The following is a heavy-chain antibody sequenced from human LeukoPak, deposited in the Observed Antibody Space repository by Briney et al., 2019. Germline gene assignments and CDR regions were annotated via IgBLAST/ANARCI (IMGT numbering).Heavy chain of an antibody. CDR1: GGTFSSYA. CDR3: ARNYYYDSSGFVH. Sequence: SVKVSCKASGGTFSSYAISWVRQAPGQGLEWMGRIIPILGIANYAQKFQGRVTITADKSTSTAYMELSSLRSEDTAVYYCARNYYYDSSGFVHWGQGTLVTVSS. D-gene: IGHD3-22*01. V-gene: IGHV1-69*04. CDR2: IIPILGIA. J-gene: IGHJ4*02.